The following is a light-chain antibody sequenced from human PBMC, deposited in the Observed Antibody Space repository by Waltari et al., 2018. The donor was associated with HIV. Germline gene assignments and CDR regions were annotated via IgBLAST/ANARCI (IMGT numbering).Light chain of an antibody. V-gene: IGLV1-44*01. CDR2: NNN. J-gene: IGLJ3*02. CDR1: SSNIGTRT. Sequence: QSVLTQPPSASGTPGQRVSISCSGSSSNIGTRTVNWFQQLPGTAPTLLIYNNNQRPAGVPDRFSGSKSGTSASLTISGLQPEDEADYYCCSFGGPPPCWLFGGGTKLTVL. CDR3: CSFGGPPPCWL.